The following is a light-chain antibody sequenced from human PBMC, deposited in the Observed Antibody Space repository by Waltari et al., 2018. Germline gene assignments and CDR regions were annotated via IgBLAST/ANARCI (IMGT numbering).Light chain of an antibody. CDR3: QKYNSAPPWT. Sequence: DIQMTQSPSYMSASVGDRVTITCRASQGISNYLAWYQQKPGKVHKLLIYAASTLQSGAPSRFSVSGSGTDFTLTISSLHPEDVATYYCQKYNSAPPWTFGQGTKVEIK. CDR1: QGISNY. J-gene: IGKJ1*01. CDR2: AAS. V-gene: IGKV1-27*01.